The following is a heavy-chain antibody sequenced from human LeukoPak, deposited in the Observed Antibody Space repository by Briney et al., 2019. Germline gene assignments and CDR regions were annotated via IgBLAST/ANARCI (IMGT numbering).Heavy chain of an antibody. D-gene: IGHD5-18*01. Sequence: ASVKVSCKASGYTFTGYYMHWVRQAPGQGLEWMGWINPNRGGTNYAQKFQGWVTMTRDTSISTAYMELSRLRSDDTAVYYCARGTGYSYGSVGYWGQGTLVTVSS. CDR3: ARGTGYSYGSVGY. V-gene: IGHV1-2*04. J-gene: IGHJ4*02. CDR2: INPNRGGT. CDR1: GYTFTGYY.